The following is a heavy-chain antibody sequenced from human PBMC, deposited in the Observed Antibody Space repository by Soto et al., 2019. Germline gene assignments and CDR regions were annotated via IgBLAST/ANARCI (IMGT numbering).Heavy chain of an antibody. CDR1: GFTFSDYY. CDR3: ARGYCSGGSCLGFDY. J-gene: IGHJ4*02. D-gene: IGHD2-15*01. V-gene: IGHV3-11*05. Sequence: QVQLVESGGGLVKPGGSLRLSCAASGFTFSDYYMSWIRQAPGKGLEWVSYISSSSSYTNYADSVKGRFTISRDNAKNSLYLQMHSLRAEDTAVYYCARGYCSGGSCLGFDYWGQGTLVTVSS. CDR2: ISSSSSYT.